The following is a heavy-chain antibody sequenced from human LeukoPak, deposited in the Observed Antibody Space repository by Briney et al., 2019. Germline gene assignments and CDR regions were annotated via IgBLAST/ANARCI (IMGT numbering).Heavy chain of an antibody. V-gene: IGHV3-23*01. CDR3: AKDHRFTIFGVFRGMDV. Sequence: PGGSLRLSCAASGFTFSSYAMSWVRQAPGKGLEWVSAISGSGGSTYYADSVKGRFTISRDNSKNTLYLQMNSLRAEDTAVYYCAKDHRFTIFGVFRGMDVWGQGTTVTVSS. CDR1: GFTFSSYA. J-gene: IGHJ6*02. D-gene: IGHD3-3*01. CDR2: ISGSGGST.